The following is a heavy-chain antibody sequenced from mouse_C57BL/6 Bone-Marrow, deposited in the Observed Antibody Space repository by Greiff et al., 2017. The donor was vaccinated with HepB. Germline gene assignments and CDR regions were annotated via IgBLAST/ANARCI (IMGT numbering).Heavy chain of an antibody. CDR2: INPNNGGT. D-gene: IGHD1-1*01. Sequence: EVQLQQSGPELVKPGASVKMSCKASGYTFTDYNMHWVKQSHGKSLEWIGYINPNNGGTSYNQKFKGKATLTVNKSSSTAYMELRSLTSEDSAVYYCARFTTVVRYFDVWGTGTTVTVSS. J-gene: IGHJ1*03. CDR1: GYTFTDYN. CDR3: ARFTTVVRYFDV. V-gene: IGHV1-22*01.